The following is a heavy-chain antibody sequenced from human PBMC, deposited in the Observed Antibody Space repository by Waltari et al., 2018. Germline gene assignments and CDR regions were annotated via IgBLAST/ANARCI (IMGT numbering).Heavy chain of an antibody. V-gene: IGHV4-39*01. D-gene: IGHD3-10*01. CDR2: IYYSGST. CDR1: GGSISSSSYY. CDR3: ARRRPDYYGSGSYSYWYFDL. J-gene: IGHJ2*01. Sequence: QLQLQESGPGLVKPSETLSLTCTVSGGSISSSSYYWGWIRQPPGKGLEWIGSIYYSGSTYYNPSLKSRVTISVDTSKNQFSLKLSSVTAADTAVYYCARRRPDYYGSGSYSYWYFDLWGRGTLVTVSS.